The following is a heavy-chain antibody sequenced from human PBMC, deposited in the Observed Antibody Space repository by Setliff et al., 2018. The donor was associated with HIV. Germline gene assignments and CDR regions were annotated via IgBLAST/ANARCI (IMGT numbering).Heavy chain of an antibody. CDR1: GGSISSNSYY. CDR3: ARRGIAAAGSDS. D-gene: IGHD6-13*01. CDR2: IYYSGST. J-gene: IGHJ4*02. V-gene: IGHV4-39*01. Sequence: SETLSLTCTVSGGSISSNSYYWGWIRQPPGKGLEWIGSIYYSGSTYYNPSLKSRVTISVDTSQNQFSLKLNSVTAADTAVYYCARRGIAAAGSDSWGQGTLVTVSS.